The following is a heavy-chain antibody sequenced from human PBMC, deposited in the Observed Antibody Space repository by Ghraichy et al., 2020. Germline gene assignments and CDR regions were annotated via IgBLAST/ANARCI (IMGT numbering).Heavy chain of an antibody. CDR3: ARGGSFYYFDY. CDR2: IWYDGSNK. Sequence: LSLTCAASGFTFRSYGMHWVRQAPGKGLEWVAVIWYDGSNKYHADSVKGRFTISRDNSKSTLYLQMNSLGVEDTAVYYCARGGSFYYFDYWGQGTLISVSS. CDR1: GFTFRSYG. J-gene: IGHJ4*02. D-gene: IGHD1-26*01. V-gene: IGHV3-33*01.